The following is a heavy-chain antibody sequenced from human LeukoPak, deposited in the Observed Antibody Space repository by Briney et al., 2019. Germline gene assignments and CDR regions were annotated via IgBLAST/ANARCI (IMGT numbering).Heavy chain of an antibody. CDR1: GFTFSSYS. J-gene: IGHJ4*02. Sequence: PAGGSLRLSCAASGFTFSSYSMNWVRQAPGKGLEWVSGIGGLGDRIYYADSVRGRFTISRDNSKNALYLYMNSLRDEDTAIYYCAQDGAWLRFDSWGQGTLVTVSS. CDR3: AQDGAWLRFDS. V-gene: IGHV3-23*01. CDR2: IGGLGDRI. D-gene: IGHD5-12*01.